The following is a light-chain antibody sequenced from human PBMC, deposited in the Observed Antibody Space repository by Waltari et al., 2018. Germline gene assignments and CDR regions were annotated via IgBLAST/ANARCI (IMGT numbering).Light chain of an antibody. J-gene: IGLJ2*01. CDR3: AAWDDSLGGPV. CDR1: LSNIGSNT. V-gene: IGLV1-44*01. CDR2: SND. Sequence: QSLLTQPPSASGTPGQRVTLSCSGCLSNIGSNTTTWYRQFRGTAPKVLIYSNDQRTSGVPERFSGSKSGTSASLAISGLQSEDEADYYCAAWDDSLGGPVFGGGTKLTVL.